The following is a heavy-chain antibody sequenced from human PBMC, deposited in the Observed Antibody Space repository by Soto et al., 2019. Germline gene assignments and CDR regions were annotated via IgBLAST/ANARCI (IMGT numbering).Heavy chain of an antibody. D-gene: IGHD6-19*01. J-gene: IGHJ4*02. CDR1: GFTFSSYS. Sequence: PGGSLILSCAASGFTFSSYSMNWVRQAPGKGLEWVSSISSSSSYIYYADSVKGRFTISRDNAKNSLYLQMNSLRAEDTAVYYCASIAVAGNDYWGQGTLVTVSS. V-gene: IGHV3-21*01. CDR3: ASIAVAGNDY. CDR2: ISSSSSYI.